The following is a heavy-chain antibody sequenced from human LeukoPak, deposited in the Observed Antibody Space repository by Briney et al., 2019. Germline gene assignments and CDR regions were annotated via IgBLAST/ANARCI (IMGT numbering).Heavy chain of an antibody. Sequence: SVKVSCKASGGTLSSYAISWVRQAPGQGLEWMGGIIPIFGTANYAQKFQGRVTITADKSTSTAYMELSSLRSEDTAVYYCARIVLEGSGSWTPIEDYWGQGTLVTVSS. CDR3: ARIVLEGSGSWTPIEDY. D-gene: IGHD1-26*01. CDR2: IIPIFGTA. J-gene: IGHJ4*02. V-gene: IGHV1-69*06. CDR1: GGTLSSYA.